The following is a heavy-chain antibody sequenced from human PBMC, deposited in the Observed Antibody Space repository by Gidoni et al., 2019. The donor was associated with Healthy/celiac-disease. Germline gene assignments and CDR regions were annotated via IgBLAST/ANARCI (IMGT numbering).Heavy chain of an antibody. Sequence: QVQLQQWGAGLLKPSETLSLTCAVYGGSFSGYYWSCIRQPPGKGLEWIGEINHSGSTNYNPSLKSRVTISVDTSKNQFSLKLSSVTAADTAVYYCARRRRYYYDSSGYQNYLGYFDYWGQGTLVTVSS. V-gene: IGHV4-34*01. CDR1: GGSFSGYY. D-gene: IGHD3-22*01. CDR2: INHSGST. J-gene: IGHJ4*02. CDR3: ARRRRYYYDSSGYQNYLGYFDY.